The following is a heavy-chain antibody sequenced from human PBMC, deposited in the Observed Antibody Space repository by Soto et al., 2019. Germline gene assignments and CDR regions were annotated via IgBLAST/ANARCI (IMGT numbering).Heavy chain of an antibody. D-gene: IGHD6-13*01. CDR1: GFTFSSYA. CDR3: ARDSSRAFDS. J-gene: IGHJ3*02. V-gene: IGHV3-30-3*01. CDR2: ISYDGSNK. Sequence: GGSLRLSCAASGFTFSSYAMRWVRQAPGKGLEWVAVISYDGSNKYYADSVKGRFTISRDNSKNTLYLQMNSLRAEDTAVYYCARDSSRAFDSWGQGTMVTVSS.